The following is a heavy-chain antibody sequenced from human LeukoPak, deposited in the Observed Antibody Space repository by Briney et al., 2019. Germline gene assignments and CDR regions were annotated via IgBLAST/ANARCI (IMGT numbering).Heavy chain of an antibody. CDR1: GFTFRSYS. J-gene: IGHJ4*02. V-gene: IGHV3-21*01. D-gene: IGHD4-17*01. Sequence: PGGSLRLSCAASGFTFRSYSMNCVRQAPGKRLEWLSSITNSGSHMYYADSVKGRFTISRDNAKSSLYLQMNSLSAEDTAVYYCASFMTTVTIPDYWGQGTLVTVSS. CDR2: ITNSGSHM. CDR3: ASFMTTVTIPDY.